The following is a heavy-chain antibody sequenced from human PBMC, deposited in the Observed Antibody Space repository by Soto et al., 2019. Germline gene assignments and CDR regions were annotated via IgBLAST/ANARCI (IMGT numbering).Heavy chain of an antibody. CDR2: ISSSSSTI. CDR1: GFTFISYS. Sequence: GGSLRLSCAASGFTFISYSMNWVRQAPGKGLEWVSYISSSSSTIYYADSVKGRFTISRDNAKNSLYLQMNSLRDEDTAVYYCARDMLLLWFGEWGDAFDIWGQGTMVTVSS. CDR3: ARDMLLLWFGEWGDAFDI. V-gene: IGHV3-48*02. D-gene: IGHD3-10*01. J-gene: IGHJ3*02.